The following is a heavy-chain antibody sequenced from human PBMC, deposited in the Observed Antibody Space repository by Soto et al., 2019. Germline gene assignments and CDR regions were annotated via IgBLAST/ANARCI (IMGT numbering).Heavy chain of an antibody. V-gene: IGHV4-59*01. Sequence: QVQLQVSGPGLVKPSETLSLTCTVSGDSISAYSWSWVRQPPGKGLEWIGNIHYNGNPKYNPPLKSRVTMSLDTSKNQFSLRLISVTAADTAKYFCAREGNLGRWLQPLDFWGQGTLVTVSS. CDR3: AREGNLGRWLQPLDF. J-gene: IGHJ4*02. CDR2: IHYNGNP. CDR1: GDSISAYS. D-gene: IGHD5-12*01.